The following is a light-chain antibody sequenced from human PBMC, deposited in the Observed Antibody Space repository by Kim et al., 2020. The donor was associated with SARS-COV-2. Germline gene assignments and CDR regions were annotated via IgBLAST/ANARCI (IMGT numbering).Light chain of an antibody. Sequence: SVTISCTGTSNDVGGYNYVSGYQQHPGKAPKLMIYEVTKRPSGVPDRFSGSKSGNTASLIVSGLQAEDEADYYCNSYSVVNNLIFGGGTQLTVL. CDR3: NSYSVVNNLI. J-gene: IGLJ2*01. CDR2: EVT. CDR1: SNDVGGYNY. V-gene: IGLV2-8*01.